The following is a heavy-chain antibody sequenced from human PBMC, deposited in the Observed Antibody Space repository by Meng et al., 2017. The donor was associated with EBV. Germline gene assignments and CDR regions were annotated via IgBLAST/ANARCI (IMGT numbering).Heavy chain of an antibody. J-gene: IGHJ5*02. CDR3: ARGRGVYCSGGSCYPGWFDP. CDR1: GYSLTSYD. Sequence: QVQLVASGAEVKKPGGSVKVSCKASGYSLTSYDINWVRQATGQGLEWMGWMNPNSGNTGYAQKFQGRVTMTRNTSISTAYMELSSLRSEDTAVYYCARGRGVYCSGGSCYPGWFDPWGQGTPVTVSS. V-gene: IGHV1-8*01. D-gene: IGHD2-15*01. CDR2: MNPNSGNT.